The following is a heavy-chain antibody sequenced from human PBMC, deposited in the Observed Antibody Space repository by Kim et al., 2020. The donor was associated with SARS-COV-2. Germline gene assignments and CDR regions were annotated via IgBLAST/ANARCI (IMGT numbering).Heavy chain of an antibody. J-gene: IGHJ5*02. Sequence: GGSLRLSCAASGFTFSSYAMSWVRQAPGKGLEWVSVIYSGGSSTYYADSVKGRFTISRDNSKNTLYLQMNSLRAEDTAVYYCAKDTAAAAVGWFDPWGQGTLVTVSS. V-gene: IGHV3-23*03. CDR1: GFTFSSYA. CDR2: IYSGGSST. D-gene: IGHD6-13*01. CDR3: AKDTAAAAVGWFDP.